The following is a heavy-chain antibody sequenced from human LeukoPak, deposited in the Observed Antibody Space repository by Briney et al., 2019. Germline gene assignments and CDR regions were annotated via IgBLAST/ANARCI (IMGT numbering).Heavy chain of an antibody. D-gene: IGHD2-15*01. J-gene: IGHJ6*03. V-gene: IGHV3-66*01. CDR2: IYSGGST. CDR1: GFTFSSYW. CDR3: ARVFRYCSGGSCYSISYYYMDV. Sequence: GGSLRLSCAGSGFTFSSYWMSWVRQAPGKGLEWVSVIYSGGSTYYADSVKGRFTISRDNSKNTLYLQMNSLRAEDTAVYYCARVFRYCSGGSCYSISYYYMDVWGKGTTVTISS.